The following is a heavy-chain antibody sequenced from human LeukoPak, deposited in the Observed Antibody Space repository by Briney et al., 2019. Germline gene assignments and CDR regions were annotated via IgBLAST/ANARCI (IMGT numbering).Heavy chain of an antibody. CDR3: ARVSDSSGSFDY. CDR1: GGSISSYY. Sequence: SEALSLTCTVSGGSISSYYWSWIRQPAGKGLEWIGRIYTSGSTNYNPSLKSRVTMSVDTSKNQFSLKLSSVTAADTAVYYCARVSDSSGSFDYWGQGTLVTVSS. J-gene: IGHJ4*02. CDR2: IYTSGST. V-gene: IGHV4-4*07. D-gene: IGHD3-22*01.